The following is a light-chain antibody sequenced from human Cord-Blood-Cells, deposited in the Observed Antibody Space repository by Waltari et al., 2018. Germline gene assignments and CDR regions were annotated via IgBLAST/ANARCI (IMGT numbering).Light chain of an antibody. J-gene: IGKJ2*03. V-gene: IGKV3-15*01. Sequence: EIVITQPPATLSVSPGGRATLSCRASQSVRSNLAWYQQKPVQAPRLLISGAATRATGSPARFSGSGSGTEFTLAISSLQSEDFAVYDGQQYNNWPPGSFGQGTKLEIK. CDR1: QSVRSN. CDR3: QQYNNWPPGS. CDR2: GAA.